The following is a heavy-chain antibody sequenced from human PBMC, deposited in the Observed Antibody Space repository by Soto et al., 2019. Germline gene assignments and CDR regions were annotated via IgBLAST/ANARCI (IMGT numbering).Heavy chain of an antibody. Sequence: VQLLESGGGLVQPGGSLRLSCAASGFTFSSYGMHWVRQAPGKGLEWVAVISYDGSNKYYADSVKGRFTISRDNSKNTLYLQMNSLRAEDTAVYYCAILGSPYYFDYWGQGTLVTVSS. CDR1: GFTFSSYG. D-gene: IGHD1-26*01. CDR3: AILGSPYYFDY. J-gene: IGHJ4*02. V-gene: IGHV3-30*03. CDR2: ISYDGSNK.